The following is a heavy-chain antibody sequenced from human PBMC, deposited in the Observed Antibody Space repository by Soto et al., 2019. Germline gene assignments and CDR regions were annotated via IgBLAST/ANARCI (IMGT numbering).Heavy chain of an antibody. CDR3: ARDLGSHAMDV. J-gene: IGHJ6*02. CDR1: GFTFSSYA. D-gene: IGHD5-12*01. Sequence: QVQLVESGGGVVQPGRSLRLSCAASGFTFSSYAMHWVRQAPGKGPEWVAVISYDGSNKYYADSVKGRFTISRDNSKNTLYLQMNSLRAEDTAVYYCARDLGSHAMDVWGQGTTVTVSS. CDR2: ISYDGSNK. V-gene: IGHV3-30-3*01.